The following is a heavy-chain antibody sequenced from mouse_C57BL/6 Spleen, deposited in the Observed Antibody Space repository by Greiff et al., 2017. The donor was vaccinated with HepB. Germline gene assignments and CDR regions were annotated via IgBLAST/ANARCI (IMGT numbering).Heavy chain of an antibody. CDR1: GYTFTDYY. D-gene: IGHD1-1*02. Sequence: EVQLQQSGPELVKPGASVKISCKASGYTFTDYYMNWVKQSHGKSLEWIGDINPNNGGTSYNQKFKGKATLTVDKSSSTAYMELRSLTSEDSAVYYCARKETMAYWGQSTTLTVSS. CDR2: INPNNGGT. CDR3: ARKETMAY. V-gene: IGHV1-26*01. J-gene: IGHJ2*01.